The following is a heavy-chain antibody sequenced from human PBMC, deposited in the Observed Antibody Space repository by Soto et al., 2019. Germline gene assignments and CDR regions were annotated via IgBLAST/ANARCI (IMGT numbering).Heavy chain of an antibody. CDR2: INHSGST. Sequence: PWETLSLTCAGYGGSFSGYYWSWIRQPPGKGLEWIGEINHSGSTNYNPSLKSRVTISVDTSKNQFSLKLSSVTAADTAVYYCASADIVARASGYWGQGTLVTVSS. CDR1: GGSFSGYY. CDR3: ASADIVARASGY. V-gene: IGHV4-34*01. J-gene: IGHJ4*02. D-gene: IGHD5-12*01.